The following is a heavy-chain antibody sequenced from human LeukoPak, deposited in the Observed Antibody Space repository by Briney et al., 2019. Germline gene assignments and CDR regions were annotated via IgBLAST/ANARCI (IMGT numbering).Heavy chain of an antibody. CDR1: GGSISSYY. D-gene: IGHD1-1*01. CDR2: IHYSGST. J-gene: IGHJ3*02. Sequence: SETLSLTCTVSGGSISSYYWSWIRQPPGKGLEWIGYIHYSGSTNYNPSLKSRVTISVDTSKNQFSLKLSSVTAADTAVYYCARGTYSQTDAFDIWGQGTMVTVSS. V-gene: IGHV4-59*08. CDR3: ARGTYSQTDAFDI.